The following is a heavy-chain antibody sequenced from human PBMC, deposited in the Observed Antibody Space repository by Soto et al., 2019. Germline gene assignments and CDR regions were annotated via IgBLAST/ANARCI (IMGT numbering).Heavy chain of an antibody. CDR2: IYYSGST. CDR1: GGSISSYY. D-gene: IGHD3-9*01. V-gene: IGHV4-59*01. J-gene: IGHJ4*02. Sequence: SETLSLTCTVSGGSISSYYWSWIRQPPGKGLEWIGYIYYSGSTNYNPSLKSRVTISVDTSKNQFSLKLRSVTAADTAVYYCARVTEYYDILTGYYSWYFDYWGQGTLVTVSS. CDR3: ARVTEYYDILTGYYSWYFDY.